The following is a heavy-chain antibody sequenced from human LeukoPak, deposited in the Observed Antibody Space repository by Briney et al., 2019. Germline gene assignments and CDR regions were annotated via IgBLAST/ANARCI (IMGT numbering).Heavy chain of an antibody. Sequence: GESLRLSCAASGFTFSGYSMTWVRQAPGKGLEWVSSISTSNSYRYYADSVKGRFTISRDNAKNSLYLQMNSLRAEDTAVYYCAREEGQLAVWGQGTLVTVSS. CDR1: GFTFSGYS. CDR3: AREEGQLAV. V-gene: IGHV3-21*01. D-gene: IGHD5-18*01. CDR2: ISTSNSYR. J-gene: IGHJ4*02.